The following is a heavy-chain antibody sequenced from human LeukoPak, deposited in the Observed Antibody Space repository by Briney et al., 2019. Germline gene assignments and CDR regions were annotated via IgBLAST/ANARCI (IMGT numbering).Heavy chain of an antibody. J-gene: IGHJ4*02. CDR1: GFTFSSYA. CDR2: IKEDEDKK. V-gene: IGHV3-7*04. Sequence: GRSLRLSCAASGFTFSSYAMHWVRQAPGKGLEWVASIKEDEDKKTYVNSVKGRFTVSTDNARSSLYLQMNSLRADDTAVYYCARGPPYGSRSDYLDYWGQGTLVTVSS. D-gene: IGHD3-10*01. CDR3: ARGPPYGSRSDYLDY.